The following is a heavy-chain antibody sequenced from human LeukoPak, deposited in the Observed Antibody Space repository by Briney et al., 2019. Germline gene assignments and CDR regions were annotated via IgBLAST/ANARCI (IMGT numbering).Heavy chain of an antibody. V-gene: IGHV4-34*01. CDR3: ARYNYYDSSGSDPEGFDY. J-gene: IGHJ4*02. Sequence: SEALSLTCAVYSGSFSGYYWSWIRQPPRKGLEWIGEINHSGSTNYNPSLKSRVTISVDTSKNQFSLKLSSVTAADTAVYYCARYNYYDSSGSDPEGFDYWGQGTLVTVSS. CDR2: INHSGST. CDR1: SGSFSGYY. D-gene: IGHD3-22*01.